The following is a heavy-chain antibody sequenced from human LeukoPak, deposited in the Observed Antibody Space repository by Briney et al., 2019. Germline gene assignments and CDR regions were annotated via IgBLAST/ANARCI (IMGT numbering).Heavy chain of an antibody. CDR3: AKDTHSIVTTILDY. CDR1: GFTFDDYA. J-gene: IGHJ4*02. V-gene: IGHV3-9*01. Sequence: GGSLRLSCAASGFTFDDYAMHWVRQAPGKGLEWVSGISWNSGSIAYADSVKDQFTISRDNAKNSLYLQMNSLRAEDTALYFCAKDTHSIVTTILDYWGQGTLVTVSS. CDR2: ISWNSGSI. D-gene: IGHD4-17*01.